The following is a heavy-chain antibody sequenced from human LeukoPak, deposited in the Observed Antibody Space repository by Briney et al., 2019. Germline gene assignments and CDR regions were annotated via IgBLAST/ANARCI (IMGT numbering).Heavy chain of an antibody. Sequence: ASVKVSCKASGYRFTSFGISWVRQAPGKGLEWMGGFDPEDGETIYAQKFQGRVTMTEDTSTDTAYMELSSLRSEDTAVYYCATDLNGSGLDYWGQGTLVTVSS. D-gene: IGHD3-10*01. CDR3: ATDLNGSGLDY. CDR1: GYRFTSFG. V-gene: IGHV1-24*01. CDR2: FDPEDGET. J-gene: IGHJ4*02.